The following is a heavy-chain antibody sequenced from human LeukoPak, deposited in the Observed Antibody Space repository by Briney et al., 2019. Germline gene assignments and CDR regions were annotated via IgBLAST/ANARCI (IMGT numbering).Heavy chain of an antibody. CDR3: ARGYRSGWSWDY. CDR2: IYYSGST. D-gene: IGHD6-19*01. V-gene: IGHV4-31*03. J-gene: IGHJ4*02. CDR1: GGSISSGGYY. Sequence: SQTLSLTCTVSGGSISSGGYYWSWIRQHPGKGLEWIGYIYYSGSTYYNPSLKSRVTISVDTSKNQFSLKLSSVTAADTAVYYCARGYRSGWSWDYWGQGTLVTVSS.